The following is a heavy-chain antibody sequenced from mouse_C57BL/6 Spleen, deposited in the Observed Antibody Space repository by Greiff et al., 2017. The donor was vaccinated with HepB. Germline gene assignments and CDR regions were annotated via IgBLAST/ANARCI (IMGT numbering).Heavy chain of an antibody. CDR3: AREGLYGSSSPWFAY. J-gene: IGHJ3*01. CDR1: GYSITSGYY. D-gene: IGHD1-1*01. V-gene: IGHV3-6*01. CDR2: ISYDGSN. Sequence: EVQVVESGPGLVKPSQSLSLTCSVTGYSITSGYYWNWIRQFPGNKLEWMGYISYDGSNNYNPSLKNRISITRDTSKNQFFLKLNSVTTEDTATYYCAREGLYGSSSPWFAYWGQGTLVTVSA.